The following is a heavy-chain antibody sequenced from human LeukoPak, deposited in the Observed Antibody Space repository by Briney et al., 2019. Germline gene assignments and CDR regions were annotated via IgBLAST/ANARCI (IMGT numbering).Heavy chain of an antibody. CDR2: IYYSGST. V-gene: IGHV4-39*01. J-gene: IGHJ4*02. Sequence: SETLSLTCTVSGGSISSSYYWGWIRQPPGKGLEWIGSIYYSGSTYYNPSLKSRVTISVDTSKNQFSLKLSSVTAADTAVYYCARLSDYGDGLDYWGQGTLVTVSS. D-gene: IGHD4-17*01. CDR1: GGSISSSYY. CDR3: ARLSDYGDGLDY.